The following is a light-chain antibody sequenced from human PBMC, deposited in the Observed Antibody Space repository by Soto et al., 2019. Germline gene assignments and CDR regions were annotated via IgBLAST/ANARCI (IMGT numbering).Light chain of an antibody. Sequence: EIVLTQSPDTLSLSPGERATLSCRASQSVGSSLAWYQQKPGQAPRLLIYDASNRATGIPARFSGSVSGTDFTLTTSSLEPEDFAVYYCQQRSNWPPEVTFGPGTKVDIK. CDR3: QQRSNWPPEVT. CDR1: QSVGSS. J-gene: IGKJ3*01. CDR2: DAS. V-gene: IGKV3-11*01.